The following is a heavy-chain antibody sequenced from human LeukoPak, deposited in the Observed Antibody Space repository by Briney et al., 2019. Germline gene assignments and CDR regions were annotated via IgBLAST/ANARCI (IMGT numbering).Heavy chain of an antibody. CDR3: VRHTTSGWYQVVY. V-gene: IGHV4-34*01. Sequence: SETLSLTCAVYGGSFSGYYWSWIRQPPGKGLEWIGFITYSGSTDHNPSLKSRVTISVDASKNQFSLKLTSVTAADTAVYYCVRHTTSGWYQVVYWGQGTLVTVSS. CDR2: ITYSGST. D-gene: IGHD6-19*01. J-gene: IGHJ4*02. CDR1: GGSFSGYY.